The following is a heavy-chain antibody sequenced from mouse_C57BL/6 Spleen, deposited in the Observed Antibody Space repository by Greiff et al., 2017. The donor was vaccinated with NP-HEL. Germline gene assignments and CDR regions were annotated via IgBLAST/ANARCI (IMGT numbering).Heavy chain of an antibody. CDR1: GYAFSSYW. D-gene: IGHD2-4*01. J-gene: IGHJ4*01. CDR3: ANYDYDGYAMDY. CDR2: IYPGDGDT. Sequence: QVQLQQSGAELVKPGASVKISCKASGYAFSSYWMNWVKQRPGKGLEWIGQIYPGDGDTNYNGKFKGKATLTADKSSSTAYMQLSSLTSEDSAVYFCANYDYDGYAMDYWGQGTSVTVSS. V-gene: IGHV1-80*01.